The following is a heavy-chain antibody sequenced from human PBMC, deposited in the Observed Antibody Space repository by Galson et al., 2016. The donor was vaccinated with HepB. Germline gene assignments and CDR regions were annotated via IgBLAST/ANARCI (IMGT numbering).Heavy chain of an antibody. CDR3: ARGQQKYFFDY. Sequence: SETLSLTCNVSGSSVSSFYWNWIRQPPGKGLEWLASISYTGSINYNPPLKGRVTISVDTSKNQFSLRLSSVTAADTAVYYCARGQQKYFFDYWGQGTLVTVSS. V-gene: IGHV4-59*02. CDR1: GSSVSSFY. J-gene: IGHJ4*02. CDR2: ISYTGSI. D-gene: IGHD5-18*01.